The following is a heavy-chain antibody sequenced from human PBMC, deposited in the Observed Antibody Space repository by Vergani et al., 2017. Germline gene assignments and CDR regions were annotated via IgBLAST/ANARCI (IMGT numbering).Heavy chain of an antibody. CDR2: INAGYGNT. D-gene: IGHD3-16*01. J-gene: IGHJ5*02. CDR1: GYTFTSYA. Sequence: QVQLVQSGAEVKKPGASVKVSCKASGYTFTSYAMHWVRQAPGQRLEWMGWINAGYGNTKYSQKFQGRVTITRDTSASTAYMELSSLRSEDTAVYYCAGCPSPRGSARGWFDPWGQGTLVTVSS. V-gene: IGHV1-3*01. CDR3: AGCPSPRGSARGWFDP.